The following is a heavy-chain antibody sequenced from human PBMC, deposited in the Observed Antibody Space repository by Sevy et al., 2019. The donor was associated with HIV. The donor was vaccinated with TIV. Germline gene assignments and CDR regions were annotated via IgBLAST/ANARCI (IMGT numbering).Heavy chain of an antibody. D-gene: IGHD1-26*01. Sequence: GGSLRLSCAASGFTFSSYAMHWVRQAPGKGLKWVAVISYDGSNKYYADSVKGRFTISRDNSKNTLYLQMNSLRAEDTAVYYCARDTNPELAVSLWDDAFDIWGQGTMVTVSS. J-gene: IGHJ3*02. V-gene: IGHV3-30-3*01. CDR1: GFTFSSYA. CDR3: ARDTNPELAVSLWDDAFDI. CDR2: ISYDGSNK.